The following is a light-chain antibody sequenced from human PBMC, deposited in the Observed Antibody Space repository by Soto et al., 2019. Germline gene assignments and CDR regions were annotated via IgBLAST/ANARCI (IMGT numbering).Light chain of an antibody. V-gene: IGKV1D-8*01. CDR2: AAS. J-gene: IGKJ4*01. CDR1: QGIITD. Sequence: IQMTQSPSLLSASTGDRVTISCRMSQGIITDLAWYQQKPGKGPEVLIYAASTLQSGVPSRFNGSGSGTDFTLTISCLQSEDFATYYCQQYYSFPLTIGGGPKV. CDR3: QQYYSFPLT.